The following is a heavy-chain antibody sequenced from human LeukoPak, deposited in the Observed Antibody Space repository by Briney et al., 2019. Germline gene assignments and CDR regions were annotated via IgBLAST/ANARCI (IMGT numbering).Heavy chain of an antibody. CDR3: AREGVSLLRGSFDY. CDR1: GFTFSSCS. J-gene: IGHJ4*02. V-gene: IGHV3-21*01. CDR2: ISSSSSYI. D-gene: IGHD2-15*01. Sequence: PGGSLRLSCAASGFTFSSCSMNWVRQAPGKGLEWVSSISSSSSYIYYADSVKGRFTISRDNAKNSLYLQMNSLRAEDTAVYYCAREGVSLLRGSFDYWGQGTLVTVSS.